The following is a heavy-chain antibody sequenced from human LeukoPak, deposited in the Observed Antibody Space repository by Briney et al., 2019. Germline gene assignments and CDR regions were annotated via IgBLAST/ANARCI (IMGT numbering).Heavy chain of an antibody. Sequence: GGSPRLSCAASGFTFSSYAMSWVRQAPGKGLEWVSAISGSGGSTYYADSVKGRFTISRDNSKNTLYLQMNSLRAEDTAVYYCAKGYCSGGSCPIDYWGQGTLVTVSS. J-gene: IGHJ4*02. V-gene: IGHV3-23*01. CDR2: ISGSGGST. CDR3: AKGYCSGGSCPIDY. CDR1: GFTFSSYA. D-gene: IGHD2-15*01.